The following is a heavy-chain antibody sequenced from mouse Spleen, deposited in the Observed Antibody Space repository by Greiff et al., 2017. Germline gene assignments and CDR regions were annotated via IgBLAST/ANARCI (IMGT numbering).Heavy chain of an antibody. Sequence: EVKLMESGPGMVKPSQSLSLTCTVTGYSITSGYDWHWIRHFPGNKLEWMGYISYSGSTNYNPSLKSRISITHDTSKNHFFLKLNSVTTEDTATYYCARGEVRGAMDYWGQGTSVTVSS. CDR2: ISYSGST. CDR1: GYSITSGYD. J-gene: IGHJ4*01. D-gene: IGHD2-14*01. V-gene: IGHV3-1*01. CDR3: ARGEVRGAMDY.